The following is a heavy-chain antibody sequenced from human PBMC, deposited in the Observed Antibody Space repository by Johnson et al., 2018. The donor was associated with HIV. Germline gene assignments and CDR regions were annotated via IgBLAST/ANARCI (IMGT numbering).Heavy chain of an antibody. J-gene: IGHJ3*02. CDR1: GFTFSDCY. CDR3: ARTKLELREGAFDI. CDR2: IKQGGSEK. D-gene: IGHD1-7*01. Sequence: VQLVESGGGLVKPGGSLRLSCAASGFTFSDCYMTWIRQAPGKGLEWVANIKQGGSEKYYVDSVKGRFTISRDNAKNSMSLQMNSLRAEDTAVYYCARTKLELREGAFDIWGQGTMVTVSS. V-gene: IGHV3-7*01.